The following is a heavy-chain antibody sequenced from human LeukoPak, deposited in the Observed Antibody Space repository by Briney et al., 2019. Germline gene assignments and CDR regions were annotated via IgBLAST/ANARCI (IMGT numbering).Heavy chain of an antibody. V-gene: IGHV3-21*01. Sequence: GGSLRLSCAASGFTFSRYSMSWVRQAPGKGLEWVSSISSRSSYIYYADSVKGRFTISRDNAKNSLYLQMNSLRAEDTAVYYCARDSSQSTVTTVTTPNRSYWYFDLWGRGTLVTVSS. CDR2: ISSRSSYI. D-gene: IGHD4-17*01. CDR3: ARDSSQSTVTTVTTPNRSYWYFDL. J-gene: IGHJ2*01. CDR1: GFTFSRYS.